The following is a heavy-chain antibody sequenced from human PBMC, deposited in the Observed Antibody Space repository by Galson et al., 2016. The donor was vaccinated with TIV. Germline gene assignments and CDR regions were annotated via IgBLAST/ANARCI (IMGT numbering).Heavy chain of an antibody. CDR2: TNWKGNSV. CDR3: AKDSRPDASMDYFYDSGMDV. J-gene: IGHJ6*02. CDR1: GFTFDDYA. D-gene: IGHD5-18*01. Sequence: SLRLSCAASGFTFDDYAMHWVRQAPGKGLEWVSSTNWKGNSVDYADSVRGRFTISRDNAKKSLYLQMNSLRPEDTALYYCAKDSRPDASMDYFYDSGMDVWGQGTAVTVSS. V-gene: IGHV3-9*01.